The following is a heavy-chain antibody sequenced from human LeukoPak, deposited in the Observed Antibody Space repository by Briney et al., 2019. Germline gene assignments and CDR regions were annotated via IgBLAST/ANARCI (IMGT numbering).Heavy chain of an antibody. CDR1: GFTFTKVW. Sequence: GGSLRLSCAASGFTFTKVWMSWVRQAPGKGLEWVGRIKSKTDGGTTDYAAPVKGRITISRDDSTNKVYLQMNSLKTEDTAIYYCITDRNVGSTPVAKRFDYWGQGALVTVSS. D-gene: IGHD1-26*01. CDR2: IKSKTDGGTT. J-gene: IGHJ4*02. V-gene: IGHV3-15*01. CDR3: ITDRNVGSTPVAKRFDY.